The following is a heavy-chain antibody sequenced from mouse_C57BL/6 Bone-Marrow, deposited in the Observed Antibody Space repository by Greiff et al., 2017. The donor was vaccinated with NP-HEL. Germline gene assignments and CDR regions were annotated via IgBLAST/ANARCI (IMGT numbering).Heavy chain of an antibody. CDR1: GYTFTDYN. V-gene: IGHV1-22*01. J-gene: IGHJ4*01. D-gene: IGHD2-4*01. CDR3: ARERYDYAVYYAMDY. Sequence: EVQLQESGPELVKPGASVKMSCKASGYTFTDYNMHWVKQSHGKSLEWIGYINPNNGGTSYNQKFKGKATLTVNKSSSTAYMELRSLTSEDSAVYYCARERYDYAVYYAMDYWGQGTSVTVSS. CDR2: INPNNGGT.